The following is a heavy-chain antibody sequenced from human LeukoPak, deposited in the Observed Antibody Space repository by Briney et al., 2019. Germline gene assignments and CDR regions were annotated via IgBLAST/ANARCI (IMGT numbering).Heavy chain of an antibody. V-gene: IGHV4-39*07. D-gene: IGHD3-10*01. CDR3: ARDYYGSGSYYKWWFDP. J-gene: IGHJ5*02. Sequence: SETLSLTCIVSGGSISSSGFYWGWIRQPPGMGLEWIGSINYSGSTNYNPSLKSRVTISVDTSKNQFSLKLSSVTAADTAVYYCARDYYGSGSYYKWWFDPWGQGTLVTVSS. CDR2: INYSGST. CDR1: GGSISSSGFY.